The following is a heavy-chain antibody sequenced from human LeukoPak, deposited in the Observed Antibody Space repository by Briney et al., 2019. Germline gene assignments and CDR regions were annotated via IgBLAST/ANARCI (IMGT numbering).Heavy chain of an antibody. Sequence: RGSLRLSCAASGFTFSSYSMNWVRQAPGKGLEWVSSIRSSSSYIYYAHSVKGRFTISRDNAKNSLYLHMNSLRAEDTAVYYCARDLGNYYDSSGHNPFDYWGQGTLVTVSS. CDR1: GFTFSSYS. CDR2: IRSSSSYI. CDR3: ARDLGNYYDSSGHNPFDY. V-gene: IGHV3-21*01. D-gene: IGHD3-22*01. J-gene: IGHJ4*02.